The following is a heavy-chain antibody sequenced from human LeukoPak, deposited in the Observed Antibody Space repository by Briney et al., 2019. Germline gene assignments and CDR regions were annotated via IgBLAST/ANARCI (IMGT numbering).Heavy chain of an antibody. D-gene: IGHD3-10*01. CDR2: INHSGST. V-gene: IGHV4-34*01. CDR3: ARTLLWFGEPRFDP. J-gene: IGHJ5*02. CDR1: GGSFSGYY. Sequence: SEALSLTCAVYGGSFSGYYWSWIRQPPGKGLEWIGEINHSGSTNYNPSLKSRVTISVDTSKNQFSLKLSSVTAADTAVYYCARTLLWFGEPRFDPWGQGTLVTVSS.